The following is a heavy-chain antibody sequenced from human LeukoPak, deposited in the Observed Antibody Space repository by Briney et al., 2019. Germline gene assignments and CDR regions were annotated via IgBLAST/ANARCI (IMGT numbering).Heavy chain of an antibody. J-gene: IGHJ4*02. CDR2: IYYSGST. D-gene: IGHD2-15*01. CDR3: AREAGYCSGGSCYGAWFDY. CDR1: GVSISSYY. Sequence: SETLSLTCTVSGVSISSYYWSWIRQPPGKGRDWIGYIYYSGSTNYNPSLKSRVTISVDTSKNQFSLKLSSVTAADTAVYYCAREAGYCSGGSCYGAWFDYWGQGTLVTVSS. V-gene: IGHV4-59*01.